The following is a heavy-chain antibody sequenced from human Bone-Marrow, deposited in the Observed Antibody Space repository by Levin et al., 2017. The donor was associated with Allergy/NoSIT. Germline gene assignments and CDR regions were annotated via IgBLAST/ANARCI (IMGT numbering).Heavy chain of an antibody. CDR3: ATRRLGFSSSPTDYYFDY. J-gene: IGHJ4*02. Sequence: LSLTCAASGFTFSNYAMSWVRQAPGKGLEWVSAISDSGGSTYYADSVKGRFTISRDNSKNTLYLQMNSLGAEDTAVYYCATRRLGFSSSPTDYYFDYWGQGTLVTVSS. V-gene: IGHV3-23*01. CDR2: ISDSGGST. D-gene: IGHD6-6*01. CDR1: GFTFSNYA.